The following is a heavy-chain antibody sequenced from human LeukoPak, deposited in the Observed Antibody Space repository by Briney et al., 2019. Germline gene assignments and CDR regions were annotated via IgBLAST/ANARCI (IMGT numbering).Heavy chain of an antibody. Sequence: GGSLRLSCVASGFSFSTYDMYWVRQAAGRGLEWVSALGTNGDSYYLGSVKGRFTTSRDDGKNSLYLQMNSLGVEDTAVYYCTRELRGIASHYHGMDVWGQGTTVTVSS. J-gene: IGHJ6*02. V-gene: IGHV3-13*01. CDR3: TRELRGIASHYHGMDV. CDR1: GFSFSTYD. CDR2: LGTNGDS. D-gene: IGHD6-6*01.